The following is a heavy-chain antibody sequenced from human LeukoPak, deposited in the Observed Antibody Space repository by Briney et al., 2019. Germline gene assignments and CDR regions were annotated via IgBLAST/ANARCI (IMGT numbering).Heavy chain of an antibody. Sequence: GGSLRLSCAASGFTLNKYAMTWVRQAPGKGLVWVAVISASGDNTDYADSVKGRFTISKDNSKNTLSLQMNSLRVEDTAVYYCAKVVGTGTTPTDYWGQGTLVTVSS. D-gene: IGHD1-1*01. CDR2: ISASGDNT. V-gene: IGHV3-23*01. J-gene: IGHJ4*02. CDR3: AKVVGTGTTPTDY. CDR1: GFTLNKYA.